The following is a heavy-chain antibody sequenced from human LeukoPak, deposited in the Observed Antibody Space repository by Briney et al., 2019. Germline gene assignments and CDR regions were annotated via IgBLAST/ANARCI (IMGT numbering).Heavy chain of an antibody. D-gene: IGHD4-17*01. CDR1: GFTFSSYS. CDR2: ISSSSSYI. CDR3: ARDPHTVTTFFDY. Sequence: GGSLRLSCAASGFTFSSYSMNWVRQAPGKGLEWVSSISSSSSYIYYADSVKGRFTISRDNAKDSLYLQMNSLRAEDTAVYYCARDPHTVTTFFDYWGQGTLVTVSS. J-gene: IGHJ4*02. V-gene: IGHV3-21*01.